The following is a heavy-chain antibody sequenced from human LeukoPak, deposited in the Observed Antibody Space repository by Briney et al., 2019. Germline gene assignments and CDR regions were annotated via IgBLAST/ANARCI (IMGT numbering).Heavy chain of an antibody. D-gene: IGHD1-26*01. CDR3: SRESGAFSPFGY. J-gene: IGHJ4*02. V-gene: IGHV4-4*02. CDR1: GGSISSTNW. Sequence: PSETLSLTCGVSGGSISSTNWHSWVRQPPGQGLEWIGEISLSGLTNYNPSLKSRVTMSLDKSKNLLSLTLTSVTAADTAVYYCSRESGAFSPFGYWGQGTLVTVTS. CDR2: ISLSGLT.